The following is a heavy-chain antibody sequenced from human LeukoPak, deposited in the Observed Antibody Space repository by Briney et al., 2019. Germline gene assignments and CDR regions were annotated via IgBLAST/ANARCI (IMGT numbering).Heavy chain of an antibody. D-gene: IGHD3-3*01. J-gene: IGHJ3*02. Sequence: GGSLRLSCAASGFTVSNENINWVRQAPGKGLEWVSYISSSGSTIYYADSVKGRFTISRDNAKNSLYLQMNSLRAEDTAVYYCARDSDYDFWGAFDIWGQGTMVTVSS. V-gene: IGHV3-48*04. CDR1: GFTVSNEN. CDR3: ARDSDYDFWGAFDI. CDR2: ISSSGSTI.